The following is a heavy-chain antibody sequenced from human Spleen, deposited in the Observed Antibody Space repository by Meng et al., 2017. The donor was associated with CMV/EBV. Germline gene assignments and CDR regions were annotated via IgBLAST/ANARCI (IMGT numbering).Heavy chain of an antibody. CDR2: IYYSGST. J-gene: IGHJ1*01. V-gene: IGHV4-31*03. CDR3: ARADFQH. Sequence: LTLTRTCAGEAIRRAGYYGSWIRQNPEKGLEWIGYIYYSGSTYYNPSLKSRVTIAVDTAKNQFSLKLSSVTAADTAVYYCARADFQHWGQGTLVTVSS. CDR1: GEAIRRAGYY.